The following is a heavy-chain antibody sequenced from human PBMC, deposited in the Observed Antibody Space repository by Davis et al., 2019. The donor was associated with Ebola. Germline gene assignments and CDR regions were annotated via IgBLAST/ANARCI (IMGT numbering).Heavy chain of an antibody. CDR2: ISSSGSTI. CDR1: GFTFSDYY. D-gene: IGHD6-6*01. CDR3: ARDQGAIAARPSAFDM. J-gene: IGHJ3*02. V-gene: IGHV3-11*04. Sequence: PGGSLRLSCAASGFTFSDYYMSWIRQAPGKGLEWVSYISSSGSTIYYADSVKGRFTISRDNAKNSLYLQMNSLRDEDTAVYYCARDQGAIAARPSAFDMWGQGTMVTVSS.